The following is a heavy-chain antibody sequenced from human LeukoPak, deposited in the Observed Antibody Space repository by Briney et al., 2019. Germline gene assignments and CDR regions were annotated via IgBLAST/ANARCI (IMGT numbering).Heavy chain of an antibody. Sequence: PSETLSLTCTVSGGSISSYYWSWIRQPPGKGLEWIGYIYYSGSTNYNPSLKSRVTISVDTSKNQFSLKLSSVTAADTAVYYCAITAGFGELSWFDPWGQGTLVTVSS. J-gene: IGHJ5*02. V-gene: IGHV4-59*08. CDR3: AITAGFGELSWFDP. CDR2: IYYSGST. CDR1: GGSISSYY. D-gene: IGHD3-10*01.